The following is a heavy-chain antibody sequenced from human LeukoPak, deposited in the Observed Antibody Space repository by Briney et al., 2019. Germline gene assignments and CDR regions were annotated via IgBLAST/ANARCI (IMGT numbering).Heavy chain of an antibody. CDR3: ARGPGSSSWYSTGRYYYYYMDV. CDR1: GGSFSGYY. D-gene: IGHD6-13*01. J-gene: IGHJ6*03. V-gene: IGHV4-34*01. Sequence: PSETLSLTCAVYGGSFSGYYWSWIRQPPGKGLEWIGEINHSGSTNYNPSLKSRVTISVDTSKNQFSLKLSSVTAADTAVYYCARGPGSSSWYSTGRYYYYYMDVWGKGTTVTVSS. CDR2: INHSGST.